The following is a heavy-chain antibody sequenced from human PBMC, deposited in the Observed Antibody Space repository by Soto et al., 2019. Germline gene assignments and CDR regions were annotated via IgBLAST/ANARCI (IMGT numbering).Heavy chain of an antibody. Sequence: QVQLQESGPGLVKPSQTLSLTCSVSGGSISSGGYYWSWIRQHPEKGLEWIGYIYYSGSTNYNPALKSRVSISVDTSSNRFSLDLRSVTAAATAIYYCARHSASWQWFAYWGQGTLVTVSS. CDR1: GGSISSGGYY. J-gene: IGHJ4*02. CDR3: ARHSASWQWFAY. CDR2: IYYSGST. V-gene: IGHV4-31*03. D-gene: IGHD3-10*01.